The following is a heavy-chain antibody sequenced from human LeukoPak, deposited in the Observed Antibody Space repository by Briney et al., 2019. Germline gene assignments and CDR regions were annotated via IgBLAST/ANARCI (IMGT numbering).Heavy chain of an antibody. Sequence: KPSETLSLTCTVSGGSTGSDYWSWIRQPPGKGLEWIGYIYYSGSTNYNPSLKSRVTISVDTSKNQFSLKLSSVTAADTAVYYCASCFSGWHTEISCDAFDIWGQGTMVTVSS. CDR2: IYYSGST. D-gene: IGHD6-19*01. CDR3: ASCFSGWHTEISCDAFDI. J-gene: IGHJ3*02. V-gene: IGHV4-59*08. CDR1: GGSTGSDY.